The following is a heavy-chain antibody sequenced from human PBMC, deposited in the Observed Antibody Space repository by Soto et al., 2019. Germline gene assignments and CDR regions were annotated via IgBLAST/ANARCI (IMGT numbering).Heavy chain of an antibody. CDR3: ATLPGNGLKNY. D-gene: IGHD2-8*01. Sequence: GGSLRLSCAASGFTFSSYSMNWVRQAPGKGLEWVSSISSSSSYIYYADSVKGRFTISRDNAKNSLYLQMNSLRAEDTAVYYCATLPGNGLKNYWGQGTLVTVSS. CDR2: ISSSSSYI. J-gene: IGHJ4*02. V-gene: IGHV3-21*01. CDR1: GFTFSSYS.